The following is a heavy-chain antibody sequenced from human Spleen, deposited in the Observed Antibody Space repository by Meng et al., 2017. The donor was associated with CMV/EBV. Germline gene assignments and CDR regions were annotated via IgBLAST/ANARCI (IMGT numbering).Heavy chain of an antibody. CDR1: GFTFSTYG. D-gene: IGHD3-3*01. CDR2: IWYDGSKK. J-gene: IGHJ6*02. Sequence: GGSLRLSCAASGFTFSTYGMHWVRQAPGKGLEWVALIWYDGSKKYYADSVKGRFTISRDNSKTTLSLQMNSLRVEDTAVYYCAKDYDFWSAYPDYRGMDVWGQGTTVTVSS. CDR3: AKDYDFWSAYPDYRGMDV. V-gene: IGHV3-33*06.